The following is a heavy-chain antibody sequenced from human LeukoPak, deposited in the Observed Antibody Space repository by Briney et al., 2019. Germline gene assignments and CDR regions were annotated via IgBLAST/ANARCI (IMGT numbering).Heavy chain of an antibody. CDR3: ARADVPDYYYYMDV. V-gene: IGHV1-8*01. Sequence: ASVKVSCKASGYTFTSYDINWVRQATGQGLEWMGWMNPNSGNTGYAQKFRGRVTMTRNTSISTAYMELSSLRSEDTAVYYCARADVPDYYYYMDVWGKGTTVTVSS. CDR1: GYTFTSYD. J-gene: IGHJ6*03. CDR2: MNPNSGNT.